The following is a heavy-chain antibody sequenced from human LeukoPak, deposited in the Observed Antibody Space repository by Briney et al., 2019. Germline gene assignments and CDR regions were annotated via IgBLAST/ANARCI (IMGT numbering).Heavy chain of an antibody. Sequence: SETLSLTCAVSGVSINTYYWNWIRQSAGKGLEWIGRFYTSGSTNYNPSLKSRVTISVHTSKNQFSLKLTSVTAADTAVYYCARTGRSSAWYFRYWGQGTLVTVSS. CDR2: FYTSGST. CDR3: ARTGRSSAWYFRY. J-gene: IGHJ4*02. D-gene: IGHD6-19*01. V-gene: IGHV4-4*07. CDR1: GVSINTYY.